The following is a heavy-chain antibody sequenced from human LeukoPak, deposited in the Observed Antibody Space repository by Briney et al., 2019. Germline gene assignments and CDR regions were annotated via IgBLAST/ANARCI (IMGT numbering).Heavy chain of an antibody. CDR1: GLTFSRFA. Sequence: PGGSLRLSCANSGLTFSRFAMSWVRQAPGKGLEWVSTISTSGASTYYADSVRGRFTISRDNSKNTLYLQMKSLRAEDTAVYYCAKDWKDYGDFHAFDVWSQGTMVTVSS. CDR3: AKDWKDYGDFHAFDV. D-gene: IGHD4-17*01. CDR2: ISTSGAST. V-gene: IGHV3-23*01. J-gene: IGHJ3*01.